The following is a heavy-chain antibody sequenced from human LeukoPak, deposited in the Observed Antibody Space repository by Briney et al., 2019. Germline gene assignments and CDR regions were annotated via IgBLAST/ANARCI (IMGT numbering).Heavy chain of an antibody. V-gene: IGHV4-38-2*02. Sequence: SETLPLTCTVSGYSISSGYYWGWIRQPPGKGLEWIGSMFHSGTTYYNPSLKSRVTISVDTSKNHFSLKLSSVTAADTAVYYCARMLRTVWELPYYWGQGTLVTVSS. CDR1: GYSISSGYY. D-gene: IGHD1-26*01. CDR2: MFHSGTT. CDR3: ARMLRTVWELPYY. J-gene: IGHJ4*02.